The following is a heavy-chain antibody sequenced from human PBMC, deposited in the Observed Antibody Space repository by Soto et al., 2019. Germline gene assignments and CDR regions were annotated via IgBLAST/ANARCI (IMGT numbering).Heavy chain of an antibody. CDR2: IIPLFGTA. Sequence: SVKVSCKASGGTFSSYAFSWVRQAPGQGLEWMGGIIPLFGTANYAQKFQGRVTITADESTSTAYMELSSLRSEDTAVYYCAREEQQLVKHYYGMDVWGQGTTVTVSS. CDR1: GGTFSSYA. V-gene: IGHV1-69*13. CDR3: AREEQQLVKHYYGMDV. D-gene: IGHD6-13*01. J-gene: IGHJ6*02.